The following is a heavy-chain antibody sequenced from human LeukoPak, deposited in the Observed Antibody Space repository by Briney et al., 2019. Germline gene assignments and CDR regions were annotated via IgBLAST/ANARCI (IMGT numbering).Heavy chain of an antibody. CDR3: ASTGDSSGWYGTSAFDI. Sequence: SETLSLTCTVSGGSISSSSYYWGWIRQPPGKGPEWIGGIYYSGSTYYNPSLKSRVTISVDTSKNQFSLKLSSVTAADTAVYYCASTGDSSGWYGTSAFDIWGQGTMVTVSS. CDR2: IYYSGST. J-gene: IGHJ3*02. CDR1: GGSISSSSYY. D-gene: IGHD6-19*01. V-gene: IGHV4-39*01.